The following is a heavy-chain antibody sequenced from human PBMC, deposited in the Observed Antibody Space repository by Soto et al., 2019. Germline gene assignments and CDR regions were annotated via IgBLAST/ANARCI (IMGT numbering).Heavy chain of an antibody. CDR1: GYRITSYW. CDR3: ARLLLSRVDFDP. V-gene: IGHV5-10-1*01. CDR2: IDPSDSYT. Sequence: PGESLKISLKGSGYRITSYWISWVRQMPGKGLEWMGRIDPSDSYTNYSPSFQGHVTISADKSISTAYLQWSSLKASDTAMYYCARLLLSRVDFDPWGQGTLVTVSS. J-gene: IGHJ5*02. D-gene: IGHD3-16*02.